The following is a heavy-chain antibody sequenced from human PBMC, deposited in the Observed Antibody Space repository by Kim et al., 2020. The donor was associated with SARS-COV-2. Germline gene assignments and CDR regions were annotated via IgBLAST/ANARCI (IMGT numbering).Heavy chain of an antibody. J-gene: IGHJ6*02. Sequence: GGSLRLSCAASGFTFSSYAMSWVRQAPGKGLEWVSVIYSGGSSTYYADSVKGRFTISRDNSKNTLYLQMNSLRAEDTAVYYCAKETIEPYYYYYGMDVWGQGTTVTVSS. CDR3: AKETIEPYYYYYGMDV. V-gene: IGHV3-23*03. CDR2: IYSGGSST. CDR1: GFTFSSYA.